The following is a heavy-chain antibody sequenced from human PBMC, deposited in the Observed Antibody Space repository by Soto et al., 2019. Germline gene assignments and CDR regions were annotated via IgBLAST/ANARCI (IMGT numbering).Heavy chain of an antibody. CDR2: IDPSDSNS. CDR3: ARQTRDYYDSSGYYYDF. Sequence: PGESLKISCQGSGYGFASYWINWVRQMPGKGLEWMGRIDPSDSNSNYSPSFQGHVTISADRSITTAYLQWSSLKASDTAMYYCARQTRDYYDSSGYYYDFWGQGTLVTVSS. D-gene: IGHD3-22*01. V-gene: IGHV5-10-1*01. CDR1: GYGFASYW. J-gene: IGHJ4*02.